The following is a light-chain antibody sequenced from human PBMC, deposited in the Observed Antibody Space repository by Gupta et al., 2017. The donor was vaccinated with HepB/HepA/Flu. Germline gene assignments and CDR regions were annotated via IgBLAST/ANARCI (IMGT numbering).Light chain of an antibody. CDR2: QDS. J-gene: IGLJ1*01. CDR3: QAWDSSTGV. Sequence: SYKLTQPPSVSVSPGQTAIITCSGDKLGDKYACWYQQKPGQSPVLVIYQDSKRPSGIPERFSGSNSGNTATLTISGTQAMDEADYYCQAWDSSTGVFGTGTKVTVL. V-gene: IGLV3-1*01. CDR1: KLGDKY.